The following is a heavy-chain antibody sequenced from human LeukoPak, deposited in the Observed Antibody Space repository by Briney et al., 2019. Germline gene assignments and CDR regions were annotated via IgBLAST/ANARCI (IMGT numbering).Heavy chain of an antibody. V-gene: IGHV4-61*02. Sequence: SETLSLTCSVSGGSISSGSYYWNWIRRPAGKGMEWIGRFYTTGSPSYSPSLKSRVTISVDKSKNQFSLSLTSVTATDTAVYYCARNFCNDTDCDLDWGQGTPVTVSS. CDR2: FYTTGSP. CDR3: ARNFCNDTDCDLD. CDR1: GGSISSGSYY. J-gene: IGHJ4*02. D-gene: IGHD2-21*02.